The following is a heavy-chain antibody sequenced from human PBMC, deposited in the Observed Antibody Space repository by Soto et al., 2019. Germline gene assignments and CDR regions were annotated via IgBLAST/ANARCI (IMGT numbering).Heavy chain of an antibody. CDR1: GFTFSSYG. D-gene: IGHD4-17*01. V-gene: IGHV3-33*01. CDR2: IWYDGSNK. J-gene: IGHJ6*02. Sequence: GGSLRLSCAASGFTFSSYGMHWVRQAPGKGLEWVAVIWYDGSNKYYADSVKGRFTISRDNSKNTLYLQMNSLRAEDTAVYYCARSIDYPTRLFYYYGMDVWGQGTTVTVSS. CDR3: ARSIDYPTRLFYYYGMDV.